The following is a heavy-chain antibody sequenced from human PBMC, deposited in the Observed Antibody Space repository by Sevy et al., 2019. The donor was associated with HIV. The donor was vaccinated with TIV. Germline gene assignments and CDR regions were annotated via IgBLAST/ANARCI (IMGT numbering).Heavy chain of an antibody. CDR2: ISGSGGST. J-gene: IGHJ1*01. CDR1: GFTFSSYA. Sequence: GGSLRLSCAASGFTFSSYAMSWVRQVPGKGLEWVSAISGSGGSTYYADSVKGRFTISRDNSKNTLYLLMNSLRAEDTAVYYCAKDRREYQLLYAYFKHWGQGTLVTVSS. CDR3: AKDRREYQLLYAYFKH. V-gene: IGHV3-23*01. D-gene: IGHD2-2*02.